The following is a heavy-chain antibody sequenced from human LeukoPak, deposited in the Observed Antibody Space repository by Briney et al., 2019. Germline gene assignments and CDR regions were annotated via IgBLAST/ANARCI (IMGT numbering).Heavy chain of an antibody. D-gene: IGHD6-13*01. CDR2: ISAGGGST. V-gene: IGHV3-23*01. CDR3: AKSPRSAADNWFDP. CDR1: GFTLSTYA. J-gene: IGHJ5*02. Sequence: PVGSLRLSCAASGFTLSTYAMNWVRQAPGKGLEWVSGISAGGGSTYYADSVKGRFTISRDNSKNTLYLQMNSLTVEDTAVYYCAKSPRSAADNWFDPWGQGTLVTVSS.